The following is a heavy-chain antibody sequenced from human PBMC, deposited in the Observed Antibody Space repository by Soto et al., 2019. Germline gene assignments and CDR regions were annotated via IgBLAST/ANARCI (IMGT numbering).Heavy chain of an antibody. CDR3: ARRVALKWFDP. CDR2: IFYSGSP. V-gene: IGHV4-59*08. CDR1: GGSITSYY. J-gene: IGHJ5*02. D-gene: IGHD2-15*01. Sequence: SETLSLTCDVSGGSITSYYWSWIRQPPGKGLEWIGYIFYSGSPSYNPSLRSRVTISVDTSKNQFSLKLYSVTAADTAVDYCARRVALKWFDPWGQGTLVTVSS.